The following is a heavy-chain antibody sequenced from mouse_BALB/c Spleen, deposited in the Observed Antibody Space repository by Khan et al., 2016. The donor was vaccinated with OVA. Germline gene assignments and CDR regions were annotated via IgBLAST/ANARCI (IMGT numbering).Heavy chain of an antibody. CDR3: TRPAYDGYSDH. J-gene: IGHJ2*01. Sequence: QVQLQQSGPELVRPGVSVKISCKGSGYTFTDYAMHWVKQSHAKSLEWIGLISTYSGNKNYKQKFKGKATMTVDKSSSTAYMELARLTSEDSARYYCTRPAYDGYSDHWGQGTTLTVSS. CDR2: ISTYSGNK. D-gene: IGHD2-3*01. V-gene: IGHV1S137*01. CDR1: GYTFTDYA.